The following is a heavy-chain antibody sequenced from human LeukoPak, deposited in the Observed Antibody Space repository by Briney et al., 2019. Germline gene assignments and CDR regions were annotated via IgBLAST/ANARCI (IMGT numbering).Heavy chain of an antibody. CDR3: ARGGLGARGDLDY. CDR1: GGSISSSSYS. V-gene: IGHV4-39*01. Sequence: SETLSLTCTVSGGSISSSSYSWGWIRQPPGKGLEWIGSIYYSGSTYYNPSLKSRVTISVDTSKNQFSLKLSSVTAADTAVYYCARGGLGARGDLDYWGQGTLVTVSS. D-gene: IGHD3-10*01. CDR2: IYYSGST. J-gene: IGHJ4*02.